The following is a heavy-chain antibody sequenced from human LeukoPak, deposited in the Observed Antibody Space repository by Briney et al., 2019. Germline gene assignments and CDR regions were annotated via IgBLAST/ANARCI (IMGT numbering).Heavy chain of an antibody. Sequence: SGTLSLTCTVSNDSISSGDYYWNWIRQPPGKGLEWIGYIFHRGSTYYNPSLKSRVTISVDTSKNQFSLKLSSVTAADTAVYYCARPYYGGNDYYYYMDVWGKGTTVTVSS. D-gene: IGHD4-23*01. CDR3: ARPYYGGNDYYYYMDV. V-gene: IGHV4-30-4*01. CDR2: IFHRGST. CDR1: NDSISSGDYY. J-gene: IGHJ6*03.